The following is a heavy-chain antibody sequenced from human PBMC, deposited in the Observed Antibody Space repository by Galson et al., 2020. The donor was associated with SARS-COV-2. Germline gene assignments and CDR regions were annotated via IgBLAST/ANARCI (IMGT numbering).Heavy chain of an antibody. J-gene: IGHJ3*02. CDR2: IWYDGSNK. CDR1: GFTFSSYG. Sequence: GSLKISCAASGFTFSSYGMHWVRQAPGKGLEWVAVIWYDGSNKYYADSVKGRFTISRDNSKNTLYLQMNSLRAEDTAVYYCARSEHSSGWDDAFDIWGQGTMVTVSS. CDR3: ARSEHSSGWDDAFDI. V-gene: IGHV3-33*01. D-gene: IGHD6-19*01.